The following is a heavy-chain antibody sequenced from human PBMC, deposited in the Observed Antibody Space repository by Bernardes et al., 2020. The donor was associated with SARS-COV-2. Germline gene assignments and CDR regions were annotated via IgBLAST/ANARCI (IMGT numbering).Heavy chain of an antibody. CDR1: GYTFTSYD. Sequence: SVKVSCKASGYTFTSYDINWVRQATGQGLEWMGWMNPNSGNTGYAQKFQGRVTMTRDTSTSTAYMELSSLRSEDTAVYYCARVLFRSGAAGLMGYWGQGTLVTVSS. V-gene: IGHV1-8*01. D-gene: IGHD2-21*01. CDR3: ARVLFRSGAAGLMGY. J-gene: IGHJ4*02. CDR2: MNPNSGNT.